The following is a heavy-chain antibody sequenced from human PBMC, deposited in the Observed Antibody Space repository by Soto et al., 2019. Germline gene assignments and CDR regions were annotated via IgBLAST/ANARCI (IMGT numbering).Heavy chain of an antibody. V-gene: IGHV1-69*13. CDR2: IIPIFGTA. CDR1: GGTFSSYA. Sequence: SVKVSCKASGGTFSSYAISWVRQAPGQGLEWMGGIIPIFGTANYAQKFQGRVTITADESTSTAYMELSSLRSEDTAVYYCARVARGYYDILTGIYYFDYWGQGTLVTVSS. CDR3: ARVARGYYDILTGIYYFDY. J-gene: IGHJ4*02. D-gene: IGHD3-9*01.